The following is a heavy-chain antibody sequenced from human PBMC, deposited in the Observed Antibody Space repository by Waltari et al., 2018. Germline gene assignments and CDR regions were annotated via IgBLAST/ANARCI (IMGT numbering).Heavy chain of an antibody. D-gene: IGHD6-19*01. CDR2: IYHSGST. Sequence: QVQLQESGPGLVKPSATLSLTCAVSGYSISSRYDCGWIRLLLGKGLEWIGSIYHSGSTYYNPSLKSRVTISVDTSKNQFSLKLSSVTAADTAVYYCARVLMKYSSGWYDWFDPWGQGTLVTVSS. V-gene: IGHV4-38-2*01. CDR3: ARVLMKYSSGWYDWFDP. CDR1: GYSISSRYD. J-gene: IGHJ5*02.